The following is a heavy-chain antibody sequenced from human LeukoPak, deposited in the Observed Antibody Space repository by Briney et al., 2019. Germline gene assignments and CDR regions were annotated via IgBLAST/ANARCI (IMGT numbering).Heavy chain of an antibody. J-gene: IGHJ4*02. CDR2: ISAGGGTT. V-gene: IGHV3-23*01. CDR3: AKGSSSFYGGNLDGY. D-gene: IGHD4-23*01. CDR1: GFPFSTCA. Sequence: GGSLRLSCEASGFPFSTCAMSWVRQTLGKGLEWVSAISAGGGTTFHADSVKGRFTISRDNSKNTLYLQMNSLRADDTAVYYCAKGSSSFYGGNLDGYWGQGTLVTVSS.